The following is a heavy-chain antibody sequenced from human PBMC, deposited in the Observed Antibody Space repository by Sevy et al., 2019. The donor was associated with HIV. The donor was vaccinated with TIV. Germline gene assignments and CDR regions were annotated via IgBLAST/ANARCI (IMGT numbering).Heavy chain of an antibody. CDR1: EFTFSNAW. CDR3: TTIRITMIVVVNFDY. V-gene: IGHV3-15*01. CDR2: IKSKTDGGTT. Sequence: GGSLRLSCAASEFTFSNAWMSWVRQAPGKGLEWVGRIKSKTDGGTTDYAAPVKGRFTISRDDSKNTLYLQMNSLKTEDTAVYYCTTIRITMIVVVNFDYWGQGTLVTVSS. D-gene: IGHD3-22*01. J-gene: IGHJ4*02.